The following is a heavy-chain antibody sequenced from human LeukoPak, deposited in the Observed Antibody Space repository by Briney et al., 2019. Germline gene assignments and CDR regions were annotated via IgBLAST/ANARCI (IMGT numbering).Heavy chain of an antibody. J-gene: IGHJ6*02. D-gene: IGHD3-10*01. CDR2: IVVGSGNT. V-gene: IGHV1-58*01. CDR1: GFTFTSSA. Sequence: SVKVSCKASGFTFTSSAVQWVRQARGQRLEWMGWIVVGSGNTNYAQKFQERVTITRDMSTSTAYMELSSLRSEDTAVYYCAADDPKFGEFYYYYGMDVWGQGTTVTVSS. CDR3: AADDPKFGEFYYYYGMDV.